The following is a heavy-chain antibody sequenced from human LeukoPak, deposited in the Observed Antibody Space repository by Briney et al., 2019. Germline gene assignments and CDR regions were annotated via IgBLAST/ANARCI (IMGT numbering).Heavy chain of an antibody. CDR2: NYPGDSDT. D-gene: IGHD3-10*01. V-gene: IGHV5-51*01. J-gene: IGHJ3*02. CDR1: GYSFTSYW. Sequence: GESLKISWKGSGYSFTSYWIGWVRQVPGKGLELSGINYPGDSDTRYSPSFPGQVTISAGKSISTAYLQRSSLKASDTAMYYCARPMVRGDKDAFDIWGQWTMVTVSS. CDR3: ARPMVRGDKDAFDI.